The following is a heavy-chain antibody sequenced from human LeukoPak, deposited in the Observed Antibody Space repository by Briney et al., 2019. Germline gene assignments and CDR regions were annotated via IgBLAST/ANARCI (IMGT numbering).Heavy chain of an antibody. D-gene: IGHD4-23*01. CDR3: ARDNGDKANDY. CDR2: IIPIFGTA. CDR1: GGTFISYA. V-gene: IGHV1-69*13. J-gene: IGHJ4*02. Sequence: GASVKVSCKASGGTFISYAISWVRQAPGQGLEWMGGIIPIFGTANYAQKFQGRVTITADESTSTAYMELSSLRSEDTAVYYCARDNGDKANDYWGQGTLVTVSS.